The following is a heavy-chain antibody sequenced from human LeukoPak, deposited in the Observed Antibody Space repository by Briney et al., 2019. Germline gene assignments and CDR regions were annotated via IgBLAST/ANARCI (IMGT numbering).Heavy chain of an antibody. V-gene: IGHV3-30-3*01. CDR2: ISYDGSNK. Sequence: GGSLRLSCAASGFTFSSYAMHWVRQAPGKGLEWVAVISYDGSNKYYADSVKGRFTISRDNSKNTLYLQMNSLRAEDTAVYYCARDLRRRYFDYWGQGTLVTVSS. D-gene: IGHD6-25*01. J-gene: IGHJ4*02. CDR1: GFTFSSYA. CDR3: ARDLRRRYFDY.